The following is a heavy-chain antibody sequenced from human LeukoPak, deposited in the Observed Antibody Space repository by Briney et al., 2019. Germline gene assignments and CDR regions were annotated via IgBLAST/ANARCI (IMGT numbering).Heavy chain of an antibody. CDR2: INHSGST. CDR3: ARTYCSSTSCTGEFDY. D-gene: IGHD2-2*01. CDR1: GGSFSDYY. J-gene: IGHJ4*02. V-gene: IGHV4-34*01. Sequence: SETLSRTCAVYGGSFSDYYWSWIRQSPGKGLEWIGEINHSGSTYYNPSLKSRVTISLDTSKSQFSLKLNSVTPEDTAVYYCARTYCSSTSCTGEFDYWGQGTLVTVSS.